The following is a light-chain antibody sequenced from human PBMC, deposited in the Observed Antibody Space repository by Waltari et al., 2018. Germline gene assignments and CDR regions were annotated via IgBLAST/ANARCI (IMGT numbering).Light chain of an antibody. V-gene: IGKV3-15*01. J-gene: IGKJ5*01. Sequence: ETVMTQSPATLSVYPGERATLSCRASQRIKNNLAWYQQKGGQAPRLLLFDASTRATGISARFSGSWYGTEFTLTISSLQSEDFAVYYCQQYDNWPLTFGQGTRLDIK. CDR3: QQYDNWPLT. CDR1: QRIKNN. CDR2: DAS.